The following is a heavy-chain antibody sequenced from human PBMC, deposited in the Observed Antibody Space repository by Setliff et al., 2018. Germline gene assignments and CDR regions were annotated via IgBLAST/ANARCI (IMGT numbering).Heavy chain of an antibody. CDR1: GFTFSRFG. J-gene: IGHJ4*02. D-gene: IGHD3-10*01. V-gene: IGHV3-30*02. CDR2: VRYDGSNK. CDR3: RVWIGDLSRDF. Sequence: PGGSLRLSCAASGFTFSRFGMYWVRQAPGKGLEWVAFVRYDGSNKYYADFVKGRFTISRDNSKNTLYLQMNSLTNEDTAVYYCRVWIGDLSRDFWGRGTLVTVSS.